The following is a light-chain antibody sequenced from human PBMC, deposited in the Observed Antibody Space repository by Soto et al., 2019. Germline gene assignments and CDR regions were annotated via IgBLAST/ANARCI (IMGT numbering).Light chain of an antibody. V-gene: IGKV3-15*01. CDR3: QQYNNWPLT. CDR2: GAS. CDR1: QSVSSN. J-gene: IGKJ4*01. Sequence: EIVMTQSPATLSVSPGERATLSCRASQSVSSNLAWYQQKPGQAPRLLIYGASTRATGIPARFSGSGSGTEFPLTISSLQSEDFAVYYCQQYNNWPLTFGGGTK.